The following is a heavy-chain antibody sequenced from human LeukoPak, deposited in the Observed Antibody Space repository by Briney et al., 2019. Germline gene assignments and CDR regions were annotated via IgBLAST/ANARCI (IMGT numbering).Heavy chain of an antibody. Sequence: ASVKVSCTASGYTFTSYAMHWVRQAPGQRLEWMGWINAGNGNTKYSQKFQGRVTITRDTSASTAYMELSSLRSEDTAVYYCARDQSSSWYNVFDYWGQGTLVTVSS. J-gene: IGHJ4*02. CDR1: GYTFTSYA. CDR2: INAGNGNT. V-gene: IGHV1-3*01. D-gene: IGHD6-13*01. CDR3: ARDQSSSWYNVFDY.